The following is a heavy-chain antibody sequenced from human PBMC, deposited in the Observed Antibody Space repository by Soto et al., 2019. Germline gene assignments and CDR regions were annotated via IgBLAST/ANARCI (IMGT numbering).Heavy chain of an antibody. J-gene: IGHJ4*02. CDR1: GFTFSTYW. V-gene: IGHV3-74*01. CDR2: INSDGSTT. D-gene: IGHD1-26*01. Sequence: EVQLVESGGGLVQPGGSLRLSCAASGFTFSTYWMHWVRQAPGKGLVWVSRINSDGSTTTYADSVKGRFTISRDNAKNQLYLQMNSLRAEDTAVSYCAKVATGSYSWRDYWGQGTLVTVSS. CDR3: AKVATGSYSWRDY.